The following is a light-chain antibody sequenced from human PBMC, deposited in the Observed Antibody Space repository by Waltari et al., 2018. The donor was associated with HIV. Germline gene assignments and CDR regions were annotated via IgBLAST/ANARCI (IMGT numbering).Light chain of an antibody. J-gene: IGLJ2*01. Sequence: QSVLTQPPSVSGALGQRVTISCTGSSPNIGAGDAAHWYQQLPGTAPQPLIYGNSNRPSVVPDRFSGSKSGPSASLAITGLQAEDEADYYCQSYDSSLSGSVFGGGTKLTVL. CDR1: SPNIGAGDA. CDR2: GNS. V-gene: IGLV1-40*01. CDR3: QSYDSSLSGSV.